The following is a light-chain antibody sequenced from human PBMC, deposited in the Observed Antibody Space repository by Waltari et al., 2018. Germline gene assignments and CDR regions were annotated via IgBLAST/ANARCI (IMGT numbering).Light chain of an antibody. Sequence: ETVLTQSPVTLSLSPGERAPLSCRASQTVNTYLAWYHQKPVQAPRLLIYDTSNRATGIPARYSGSGSGTDFTLTSSSLEPEDFAVYYCQQRNSWPLTFGGGTKVEIK. CDR2: DTS. V-gene: IGKV3-11*01. J-gene: IGKJ4*01. CDR3: QQRNSWPLT. CDR1: QTVNTY.